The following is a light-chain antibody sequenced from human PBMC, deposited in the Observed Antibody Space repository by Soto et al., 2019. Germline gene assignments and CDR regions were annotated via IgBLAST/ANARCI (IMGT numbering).Light chain of an antibody. V-gene: IGLV2-14*01. CDR3: SSYTNINTRACV. CDR1: SSDVGGYNY. Sequence: HSVLTQPASVSGSPGQSITISCTGTSSDVGGYNYVSWYQQHPGKAPKLIIYEVSHRPSGVSNRFSGSKSGNTASLTISGLQAEDEAEYYCSSYTNINTRACVFGTGTKV. J-gene: IGLJ1*01. CDR2: EVS.